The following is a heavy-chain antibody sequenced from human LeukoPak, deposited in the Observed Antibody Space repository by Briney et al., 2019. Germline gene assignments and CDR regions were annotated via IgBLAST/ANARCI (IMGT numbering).Heavy chain of an antibody. J-gene: IGHJ4*02. Sequence: GGSLRLSCAASGFTFSSYAMHWVRQVPGKGLEWVAAISSSSRDIFYADSVKGRFSISRDNTQNSLSLQMNSLRAEDTAVYYCVRRRWLQSRLDYWGQGTLVTVSS. CDR3: VRRRWLQSRLDY. CDR2: ISSSSRDI. D-gene: IGHD5-24*01. V-gene: IGHV3-21*01. CDR1: GFTFSSYA.